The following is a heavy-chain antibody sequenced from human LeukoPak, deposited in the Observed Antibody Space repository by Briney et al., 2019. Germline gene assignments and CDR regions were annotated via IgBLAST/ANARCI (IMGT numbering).Heavy chain of an antibody. CDR2: ISSNGGST. J-gene: IGHJ4*02. CDR1: GFTFSSYA. D-gene: IGHD4-23*01. CDR3: ARAMGTTVALFDY. Sequence: PGGSLRLSCAASGFTFSSYAMHWVRQAPGKGLEYVSAISSNGGSTYYANSVKGRFTISRDNSKNTLYLQMGSLRAEDMAVYYCARAMGTTVALFDYWGQGTLVTVSS. V-gene: IGHV3-64*01.